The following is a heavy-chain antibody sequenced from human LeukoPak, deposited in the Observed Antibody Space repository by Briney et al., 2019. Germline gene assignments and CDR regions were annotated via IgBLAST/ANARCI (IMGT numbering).Heavy chain of an antibody. CDR3: AKDSYYYDSSGPDY. CDR2: FSATGANT. Sequence: GGSLRLSCAASGFVFRSYAMNWVRQAPGKGLEWVSGFSATGANTYYADSVKGRFTISRDNSKNTLYLQMNSLRAEDTAVYYCAKDSYYYDSSGPDYWGQGTLVTVSS. J-gene: IGHJ4*02. V-gene: IGHV3-23*01. D-gene: IGHD3-22*01. CDR1: GFVFRSYA.